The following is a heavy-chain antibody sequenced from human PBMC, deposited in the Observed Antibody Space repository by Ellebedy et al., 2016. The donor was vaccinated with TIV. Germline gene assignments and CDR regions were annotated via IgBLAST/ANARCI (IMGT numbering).Heavy chain of an antibody. CDR1: GFTFSSHA. J-gene: IGHJ4*02. Sequence: GGSLRLXXAASGFTFSSHAMHWVRQAPGKGLEWAAVISYDGSREYYSDSVKGRFTISRDNSKNTLYLQMNSLRAEDTAVYYCARDSPAGAAVGVADYWGQGTLVTVSS. CDR3: ARDSPAGAAVGVADY. V-gene: IGHV3-30*04. CDR2: ISYDGSRE. D-gene: IGHD3-16*01.